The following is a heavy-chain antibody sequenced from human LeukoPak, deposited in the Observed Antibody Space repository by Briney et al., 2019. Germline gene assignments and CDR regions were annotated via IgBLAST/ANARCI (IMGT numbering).Heavy chain of an antibody. Sequence: GGSLRLSCAASGFTFSNYAMSWVRQAPGKGLEWVAALSGSGGNTYYADSVKGRFTISRDNSKNTLYLQMNSLRAEDTAVYYCASYGDLNWFDPWGQGTLVTVSS. D-gene: IGHD4-17*01. CDR3: ASYGDLNWFDP. V-gene: IGHV3-23*01. CDR2: LSGSGGNT. J-gene: IGHJ5*02. CDR1: GFTFSNYA.